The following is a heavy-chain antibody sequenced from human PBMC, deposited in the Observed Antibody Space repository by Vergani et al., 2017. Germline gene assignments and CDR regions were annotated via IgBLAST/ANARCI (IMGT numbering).Heavy chain of an antibody. CDR3: AGVDTQVPATSHFYYMDV. J-gene: IGHJ6*03. D-gene: IGHD6-25*01. CDR2: IFYSGTT. V-gene: IGHV4-31*11. Sequence: QVQLQESGPGVVKPSQTLSLTFAVSGGSISSGDHCWTWIRQRPGKGLEWIGYIFYSGTTYDNPSLRSRLTISVDTSQNQFSLKLRSVTAADTAVYYCAGVDTQVPATSHFYYMDVWGKGTTVVDSS. CDR1: GGSISSGDHC.